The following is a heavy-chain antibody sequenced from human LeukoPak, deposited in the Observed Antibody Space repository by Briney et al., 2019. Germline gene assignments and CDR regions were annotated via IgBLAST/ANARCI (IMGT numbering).Heavy chain of an antibody. D-gene: IGHD2-2*01. CDR2: INPSGGST. CDR3: ARDVLSCSSTSCYYRVVDGMDV. Sequence: ASVKVSCKASGYTFTSYYMHWVRQGPGQGLEWMGIINPSGGSTSYAQKFQGRVTMTRDTSTSTVYMELSSLRSEDTAVYYCARDVLSCSSTSCYYRVVDGMDVWGQGTTVTVSS. J-gene: IGHJ6*02. V-gene: IGHV1-46*03. CDR1: GYTFTSYY.